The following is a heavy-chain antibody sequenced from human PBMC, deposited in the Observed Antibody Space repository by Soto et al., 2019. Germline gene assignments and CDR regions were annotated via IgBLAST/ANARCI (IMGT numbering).Heavy chain of an antibody. CDR3: ASGETGTRFDWFDP. Sequence: SVKVSCKASGGTFSSYAISWVRQAPGQGLEWMGGIIPIFGTANYAQKFQGRVTITADESTSTAYMELSSLRSEDTAVYYCASGETGTRFDWFDPWGQGTLVTVSS. V-gene: IGHV1-69*13. CDR2: IIPIFGTA. D-gene: IGHD1-1*01. J-gene: IGHJ5*02. CDR1: GGTFSSYA.